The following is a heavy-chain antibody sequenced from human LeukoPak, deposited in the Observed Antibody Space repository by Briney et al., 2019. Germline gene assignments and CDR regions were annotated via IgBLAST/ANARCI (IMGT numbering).Heavy chain of an antibody. D-gene: IGHD1-1*01. V-gene: IGHV4-4*02. CDR2: IYHSGSP. J-gene: IGHJ4*02. Sequence: SETLSLTCAVSGGSISSNNWWGWVRQPPGKGLEWIGEIYHSGSPNYNPSLKSRVTISVDKSRNHFSLNLGSVTAADTAVYYCARVNINNWHSCDYWGQGTLVTVSS. CDR3: ARVNINNWHSCDY. CDR1: GGSISSNNW.